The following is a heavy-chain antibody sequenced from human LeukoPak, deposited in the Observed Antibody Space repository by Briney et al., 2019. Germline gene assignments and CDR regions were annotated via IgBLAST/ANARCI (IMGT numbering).Heavy chain of an antibody. CDR1: DGSVSSNSYY. Sequence: PSETLSLTCTVSDGSVSSNSYYWSWIRQPPGKGLEWIGYIYFTGSTNYNPSLKSRVTISGDTSKNQFSLKVRSVTAADTAVYYCAKGGTPYYYGMDVWGQGTTVTVSS. J-gene: IGHJ6*02. V-gene: IGHV4-61*01. CDR2: IYFTGST. D-gene: IGHD1-26*01. CDR3: AKGGTPYYYGMDV.